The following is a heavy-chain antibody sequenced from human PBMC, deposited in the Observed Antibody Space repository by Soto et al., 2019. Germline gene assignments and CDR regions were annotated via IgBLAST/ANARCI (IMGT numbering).Heavy chain of an antibody. V-gene: IGHV4-59*01. CDR3: ARGAAATAMVDS. CDR1: GGSIRSYY. Sequence: PSETLSLTCTVSGGSIRSYYWTWIRQPPGKGLEWLGYIFYSGSTFYNPSLKSRVTISIHTSKSQFSLQLTSVTAADTAVYYCARGAAATAMVDSWGQGTLVTVSS. J-gene: IGHJ4*02. D-gene: IGHD5-18*01. CDR2: IFYSGST.